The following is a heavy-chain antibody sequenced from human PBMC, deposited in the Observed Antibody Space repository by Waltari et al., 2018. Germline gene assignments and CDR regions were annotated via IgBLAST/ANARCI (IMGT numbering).Heavy chain of an antibody. CDR2: IYHSGST. J-gene: IGHJ3*02. D-gene: IGHD3-16*02. CDR1: GYSISSGYY. Sequence: QVQLQESGPGLVKPSETLSLTCAVSGYSISSGYYWGWIRQPPGKGLEWIGSIYHSGSTYYNPARKSRVTISVDTSKNQFSRKRSSVTAADTAVYYCARDNAYYDYIWGSYRRDAFDIWGQGTMVTVSS. V-gene: IGHV4-38-2*02. CDR3: ARDNAYYDYIWGSYRRDAFDI.